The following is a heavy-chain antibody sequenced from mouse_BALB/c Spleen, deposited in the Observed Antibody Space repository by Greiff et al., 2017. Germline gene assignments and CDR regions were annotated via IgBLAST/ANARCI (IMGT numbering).Heavy chain of an antibody. CDR1: GFTFSSYA. CDR3: ARVYDGYYTPFAY. D-gene: IGHD2-3*01. CDR2: ISSGGSYT. J-gene: IGHJ3*01. V-gene: IGHV5-9-4*01. Sequence: EVKLMESGGGLVQPGGSRKLSCEASGFTFSSYAMSWVRQSPEKRLEWVAEISSGGSYTYYPDTVTGRFTISRDNAKNTLYLEMSSLRSEDTAMYYCARVYDGYYTPFAYWGQGTLVTVSA.